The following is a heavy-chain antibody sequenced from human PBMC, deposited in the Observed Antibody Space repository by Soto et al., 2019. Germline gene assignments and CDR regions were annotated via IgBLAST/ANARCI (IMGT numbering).Heavy chain of an antibody. Sequence: GGSLRLSCAASGVTFSRHAMGGLRQAPGTEPEWVAFVDGSGADTSYADSVKGRFTISRDNSENSLYLHMNSLRAEDTGRYFCAKEIFAAAYAATSAFDLWGQGTLVTVSS. CDR1: GVTFSRHA. J-gene: IGHJ4*02. CDR3: AKEIFAAAYAATSAFDL. CDR2: VDGSGADT. D-gene: IGHD2-8*01. V-gene: IGHV3-23*01.